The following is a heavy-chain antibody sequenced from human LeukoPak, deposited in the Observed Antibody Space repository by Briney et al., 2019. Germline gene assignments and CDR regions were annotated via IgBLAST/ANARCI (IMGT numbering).Heavy chain of an antibody. J-gene: IGHJ4*02. V-gene: IGHV4-4*07. CDR3: AAQGYCSGGSCYSVDY. Sequence: SETLSLTCTVSGGSISSYYGSWIRQPAGKGLEWIGRIYTSGSTNYNPSLKSRVTMSVDTSKNQFSLKLSSVTAADTAVYYCAAQGYCSGGSCYSVDYWGQGTLVTVSS. D-gene: IGHD2-15*01. CDR1: GGSISSYY. CDR2: IYTSGST.